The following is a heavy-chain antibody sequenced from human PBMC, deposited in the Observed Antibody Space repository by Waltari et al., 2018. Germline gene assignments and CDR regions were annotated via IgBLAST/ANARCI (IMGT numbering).Heavy chain of an antibody. CDR3: ARGGDIVVVPAAGGMDV. J-gene: IGHJ6*02. D-gene: IGHD2-2*01. CDR1: GGSISSGGSY. CDR2: IYYSGST. V-gene: IGHV4-31*03. Sequence: QVQLQESGPGLVKPSQTLSLTCTVSGGSISSGGSYWSWIRPHTGKGLEWIGYIYYSGSTYYNPSLKSRVTISVDTSKNQFSLKLSSVTAADTAVYYCARGGDIVVVPAAGGMDVWGQGTTVTVSS.